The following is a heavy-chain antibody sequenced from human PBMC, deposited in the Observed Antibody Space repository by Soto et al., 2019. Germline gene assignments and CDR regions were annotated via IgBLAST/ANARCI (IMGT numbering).Heavy chain of an antibody. J-gene: IGHJ5*02. CDR2: ISGSGGST. CDR1: GFTFSSYA. V-gene: IGHV3-23*01. CDR3: AKEGNWNYRYNWFEP. Sequence: GAPLTLSCAASGFTFSSYAMNWVRQDPGKGLEWVSTISGSGGSTYCADSVKGRFTISRENSKNTLYLQMNSLIAEDTAVYYCAKEGNWNYRYNWFEPWGQGT. D-gene: IGHD1-7*01.